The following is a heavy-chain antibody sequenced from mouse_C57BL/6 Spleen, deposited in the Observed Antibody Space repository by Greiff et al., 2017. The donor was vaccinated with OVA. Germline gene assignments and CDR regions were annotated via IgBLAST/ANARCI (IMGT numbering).Heavy chain of an antibody. CDR1: GFTFNTYA. J-gene: IGHJ4*01. CDR3: VREWGYGNYEGGAMDY. Sequence: EVKLVESGGGLVQPKGSLKLSCAASGFTFNTYAMHWVRQAPGKGLEWVARIRSKSSNYATYYADSVKDRFTISRDESQSMLYLQMNNRKTEDTAMYYCVREWGYGNYEGGAMDYWGQGTSVTVSS. CDR2: IRSKSSNYAT. D-gene: IGHD2-1*01. V-gene: IGHV10-3*01.